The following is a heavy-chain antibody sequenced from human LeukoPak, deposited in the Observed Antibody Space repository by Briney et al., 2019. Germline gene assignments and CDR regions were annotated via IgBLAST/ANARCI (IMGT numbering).Heavy chain of an antibody. V-gene: IGHV3-74*01. Sequence: PGGSLRLSCAASGFTFSSYWMHWVRQAPGKGLVWVSRINSDGSSTSYADSVKGRFTISRDNAKNTLYLQMNSLRAEDTAVYYCASSHSGWYYFDYWGRGTLVTVSS. CDR1: GFTFSSYW. D-gene: IGHD6-19*01. J-gene: IGHJ4*02. CDR3: ASSHSGWYYFDY. CDR2: INSDGSST.